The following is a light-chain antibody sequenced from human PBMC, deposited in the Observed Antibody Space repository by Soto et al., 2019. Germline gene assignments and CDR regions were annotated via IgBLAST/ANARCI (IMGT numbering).Light chain of an antibody. V-gene: IGKV3-20*01. CDR1: QSFSSTF. J-gene: IGKJ1*01. CDR2: GAS. Sequence: ETLLTQSPDSLSLSPGDRATLSCRASQSFSSTFFAWYQQKPGQAPRLLIYGASSGAPGIPDRFSGSGSGTDFTLPISRLEPEEFAVYYCQQYASSVTFGQGTKVEIK. CDR3: QQYASSVT.